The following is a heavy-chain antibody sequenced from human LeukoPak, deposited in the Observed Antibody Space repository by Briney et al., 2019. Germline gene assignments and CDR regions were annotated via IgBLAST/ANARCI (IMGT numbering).Heavy chain of an antibody. CDR3: ARARYDSSGYYTTGLDY. V-gene: IGHV3-21*01. J-gene: IGHJ4*02. CDR2: ISSSSSYI. D-gene: IGHD3-22*01. Sequence: GGSLRLSCEGSGFSLSSYSMHWVRQAPGRGLEWVSSISSSSSYIYYADSVKGRFTISRDNAKNSLYLQMNSLRAEDTAVYYCARARYDSSGYYTTGLDYWGQGTLVTVSS. CDR1: GFSLSSYS.